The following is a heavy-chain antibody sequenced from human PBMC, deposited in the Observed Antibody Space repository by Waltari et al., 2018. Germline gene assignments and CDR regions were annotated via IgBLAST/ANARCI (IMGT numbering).Heavy chain of an antibody. CDR2: MYYSGRT. D-gene: IGHD1-26*01. CDR3: TGGVVGATSGAFDI. Sequence: QLQLQESGPGLVKPSETLSLTCTVSGGSISSSSYYWGWIRQPPGKGLECVGSMYYSGRTFYNPSLMSRVRISVDTSKNQFSLKLSSVTAAYTAVYYCTGGVVGATSGAFDIWGQGTMVTVSS. CDR1: GGSISSSSYY. V-gene: IGHV4-39*07. J-gene: IGHJ3*02.